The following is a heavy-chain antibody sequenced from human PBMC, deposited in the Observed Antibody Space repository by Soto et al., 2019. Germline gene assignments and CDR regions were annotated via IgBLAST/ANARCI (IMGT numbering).Heavy chain of an antibody. Sequence: ASVKVSCKASGYTFTRYAIHWVRQAPGQRLEWMGWINAGNGNTKYSQKFQDRVTMTIDTPASTAYMELRSLTSDDTAIYHCARGFRTVPFDYWGQGTLVTV. CDR2: INAGNGNT. D-gene: IGHD2-2*01. V-gene: IGHV1-3*01. CDR1: GYTFTRYA. J-gene: IGHJ4*02. CDR3: ARGFRTVPFDY.